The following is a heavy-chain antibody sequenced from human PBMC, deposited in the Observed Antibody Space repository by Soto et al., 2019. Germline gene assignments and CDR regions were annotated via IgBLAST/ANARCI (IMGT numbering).Heavy chain of an antibody. Sequence: ASVKVSCKTSGYTFSTSGISWVRQAPGQGLEWVGWIRPDNGNTKSAQRLQGRVTLTTDTSASTAYMELRSLTSDDTAMYYCARDTESNRYNDWGQGTLVTVSS. CDR2: IRPDNGNT. V-gene: IGHV1-18*01. CDR3: ARDTESNRYND. CDR1: GYTFSTSG. J-gene: IGHJ1*01. D-gene: IGHD1-20*01.